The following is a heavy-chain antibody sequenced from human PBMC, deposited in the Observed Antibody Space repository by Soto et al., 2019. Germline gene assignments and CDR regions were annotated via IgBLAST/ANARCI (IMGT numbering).Heavy chain of an antibody. V-gene: IGHV3-7*01. CDR3: AKIGYNDWDFDY. CDR1: GFTFRRYW. D-gene: IGHD3-22*01. J-gene: IGHJ4*02. Sequence: GGSRRLSGAASGFTFRRYWMAWVRQAPGKGLEWVANIDQDVSQKLYVDSVRGRFTISRDNAKNSVYLQMNNLRADDTAVYYCAKIGYNDWDFDYWGQGTLVTVSS. CDR2: IDQDVSQK.